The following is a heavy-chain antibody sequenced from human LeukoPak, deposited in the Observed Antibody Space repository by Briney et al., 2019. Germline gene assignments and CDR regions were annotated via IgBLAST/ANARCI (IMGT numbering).Heavy chain of an antibody. CDR1: GYTFTSYG. V-gene: IGHV1-18*01. J-gene: IGHJ4*02. D-gene: IGHD3-10*01. Sequence: GASVKVSCKASGYTFTSYGISWVRQAPGQGLEWMGWISAYNGNTNYAQKLQGRVTMTTDTSTSTAYMELRSLRSDDTAVYYCAREKGRGVISPYYDYWGQGTRVTVSS. CDR2: ISAYNGNT. CDR3: AREKGRGVISPYYDY.